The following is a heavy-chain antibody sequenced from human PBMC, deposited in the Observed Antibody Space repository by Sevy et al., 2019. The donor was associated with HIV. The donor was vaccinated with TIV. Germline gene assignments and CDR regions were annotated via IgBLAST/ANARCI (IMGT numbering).Heavy chain of an antibody. D-gene: IGHD3-3*01. J-gene: IGHJ4*02. Sequence: ASVKVSCKTSGYSFTNYAIHWVRQAPGQRLEWMGWIKAGNGNTKYSQNFEGRVTITRDTSATTVNMELSSLTSEDTAVYYCARGTEGIIGVAVGRFDYWGQGSLVTVSS. CDR2: IKAGNGNT. V-gene: IGHV1-3*01. CDR3: ARGTEGIIGVAVGRFDY. CDR1: GYSFTNYA.